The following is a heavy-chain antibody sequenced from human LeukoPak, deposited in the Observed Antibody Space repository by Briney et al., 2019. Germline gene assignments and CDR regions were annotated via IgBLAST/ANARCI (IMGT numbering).Heavy chain of an antibody. CDR1: GYSLIGYG. CDR2: ISSYSGNT. D-gene: IGHD4-23*01. Sequence: ASVKVSCQASGYSLIGYGISWVRQAPGQGLEWMGWISSYSGNTNYAQELQGRVTMTTDSSTSTACMELGSLRSDDTAFYYCARDRGTYGGMDYWGQGTLVTVSS. J-gene: IGHJ4*02. V-gene: IGHV1-18*01. CDR3: ARDRGTYGGMDY.